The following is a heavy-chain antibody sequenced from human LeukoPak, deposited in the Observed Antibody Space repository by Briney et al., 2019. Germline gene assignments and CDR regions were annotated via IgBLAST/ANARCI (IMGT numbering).Heavy chain of an antibody. CDR1: GYTFTAYH. V-gene: IGHV1-46*04. J-gene: IGHJ5*02. CDR2: INPIRGDT. D-gene: IGHD3-3*01. Sequence: ASVKVSCKASGYTFTAYHMHWVRQTPGQGLEWMGVINPIRGDTSYAPKLQARATLSSDMSTSTVYMELSSLRSEDTAVYYCARAATSFGVTFPASWGQGTLVTVSP. CDR3: ARAATSFGVTFPAS.